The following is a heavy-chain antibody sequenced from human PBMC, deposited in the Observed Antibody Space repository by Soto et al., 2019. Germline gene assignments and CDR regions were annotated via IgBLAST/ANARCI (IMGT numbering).Heavy chain of an antibody. CDR1: GFTFSSYG. J-gene: IGHJ4*02. D-gene: IGHD5-12*01. V-gene: IGHV3-33*01. Sequence: GGSLRLSCAASGFTFSSYGMHWVRQAPGKGLEWVAVIWYDGSNKYYADSVKGRFTISRDNSKNTLYLQMNSLRAEDTAVYYCARDPRGYSGYEKDYFDYWGQGTLVTVSS. CDR2: IWYDGSNK. CDR3: ARDPRGYSGYEKDYFDY.